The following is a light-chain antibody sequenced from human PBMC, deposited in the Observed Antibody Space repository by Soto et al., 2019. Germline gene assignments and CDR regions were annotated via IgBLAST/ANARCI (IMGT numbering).Light chain of an antibody. CDR2: DVS. J-gene: IGLJ1*01. CDR1: SSDVGGYNY. V-gene: IGLV2-11*01. Sequence: QSALTQPRSVSGSPGQSVTISCTGTSSDVGGYNYVSWYQQHPGKAPKLMIYDVSKRPSGVPDRFSGSKSGNTASLTISGLEDEDEADYYCCSYAGSSLYVFGTGTKLTVL. CDR3: CSYAGSSLYV.